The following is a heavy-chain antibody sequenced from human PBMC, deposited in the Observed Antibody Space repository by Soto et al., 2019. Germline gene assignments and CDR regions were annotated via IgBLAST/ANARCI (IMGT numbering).Heavy chain of an antibody. J-gene: IGHJ3*02. Sequence: QLQLQESGPGLVKPSETLSLTCTVSGGSISSSSYYWGWIRQPPGKGLEWIGSIYYSGSTYYNPSLKRRVTISVDTSKNQFSLKLSSVTAADTAVYYCARHRPSTYYYGSGGRFWAFDIWGQGTMVTVSS. CDR2: IYYSGST. CDR1: GGSISSSSYY. CDR3: ARHRPSTYYYGSGGRFWAFDI. D-gene: IGHD3-10*01. V-gene: IGHV4-39*01.